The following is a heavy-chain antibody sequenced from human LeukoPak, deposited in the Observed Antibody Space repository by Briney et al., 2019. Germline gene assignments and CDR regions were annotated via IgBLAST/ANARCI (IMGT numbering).Heavy chain of an antibody. Sequence: GGSLRLSCAAPGFTFSSYSMNWVRQAPGKGLEWVSSISSSSSYIYYADSVKGRFTISRDNAKNSLYLQMNRLRAEDTAVYYCARDILAYYGSGSYYKEPDGMDVWGQGTTVTVSS. CDR1: GFTFSSYS. J-gene: IGHJ6*02. D-gene: IGHD3-10*01. V-gene: IGHV3-21*01. CDR3: ARDILAYYGSGSYYKEPDGMDV. CDR2: ISSSSSYI.